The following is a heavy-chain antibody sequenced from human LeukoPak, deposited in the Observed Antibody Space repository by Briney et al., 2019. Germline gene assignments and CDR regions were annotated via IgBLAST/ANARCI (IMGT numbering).Heavy chain of an antibody. CDR3: ARLRWDDILTGYSPYYYYYGMDV. V-gene: IGHV4-39*01. J-gene: IGHJ6*02. D-gene: IGHD3-9*01. Sequence: SETLSLTCTVSGGSISSSSYYWGWIRQLPGKGLEWIGSIYYSGSTYYNPSLKSRVTISVDTSKNQFSLKLSSVTAADTAVYYCARLRWDDILTGYSPYYYYYGMDVWGQGTTVTVSS. CDR2: IYYSGST. CDR1: GGSISSSSYY.